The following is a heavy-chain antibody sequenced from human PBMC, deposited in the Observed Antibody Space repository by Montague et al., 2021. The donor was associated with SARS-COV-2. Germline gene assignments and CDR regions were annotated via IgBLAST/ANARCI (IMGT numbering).Heavy chain of an antibody. V-gene: IGHV4-59*11. D-gene: IGHD4-11*01. CDR2: IYYSGTT. CDR1: GGSIRSHY. Sequence: SETLSLTCSVSGGSIRSHYWSWIRQPPGKGLEWIGYIYYSGTTNSNPSLSRRVAISVDTSTNKFSLTLSSVTAAATAVFYCARTRLDYNDYAFDYWGQGILVTVSS. J-gene: IGHJ4*02. CDR3: ARTRLDYNDYAFDY.